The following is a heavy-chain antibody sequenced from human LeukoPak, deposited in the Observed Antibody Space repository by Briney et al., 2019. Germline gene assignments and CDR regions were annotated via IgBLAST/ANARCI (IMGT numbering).Heavy chain of an antibody. CDR1: GFTFSNYL. D-gene: IGHD3-22*01. CDR2: IHQDARER. CDR3: ARRIVVGYDTFDI. Sequence: PGGSLRLSCAASGFTFSNYLMTWVRQAPGKGLEWVANIHQDARERYYVDSVKGRFTISRDNAKNSLYLQMNSLRAEDTAVYYCARRIVVGYDTFDIWGQGTMATVSS. J-gene: IGHJ3*02. V-gene: IGHV3-7*01.